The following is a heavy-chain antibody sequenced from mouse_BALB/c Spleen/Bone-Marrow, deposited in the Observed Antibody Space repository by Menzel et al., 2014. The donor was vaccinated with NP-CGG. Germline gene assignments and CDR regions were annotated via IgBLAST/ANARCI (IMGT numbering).Heavy chain of an antibody. J-gene: IGHJ4*01. Sequence: EVQVVESGGGLVQPGVSLRLSCATSGFTFTDYYMNWVRQPPGKALEWLGFIRNKANGYTTEYSASVKGRFTISRDNSQTILYLQMNTLRSEDSATYYCARSPTAPLYAMDYWGQGTSVTVSS. CDR3: ARSPTAPLYAMDY. D-gene: IGHD1-2*01. CDR2: IRNKANGYTT. V-gene: IGHV7-3*02. CDR1: GFTFTDYY.